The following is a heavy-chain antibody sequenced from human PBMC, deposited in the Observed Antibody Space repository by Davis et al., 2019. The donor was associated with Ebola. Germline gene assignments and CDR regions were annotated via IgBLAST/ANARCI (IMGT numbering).Heavy chain of an antibody. CDR2: IKQDGSEK. V-gene: IGHV3-7*01. D-gene: IGHD3-3*01. CDR1: GFTFSSYA. CDR3: ARNYDFWSGLVSYGMDV. J-gene: IGHJ6*02. Sequence: GGSLRLSCAASGFTFSSYAMSWVRQAPGKGLEWVANIKQDGSEKYYVDSVKGRFTISRDNSKNTLYLQMNSLRAEDTAVYYCARNYDFWSGLVSYGMDVWGQGTTVTVSS.